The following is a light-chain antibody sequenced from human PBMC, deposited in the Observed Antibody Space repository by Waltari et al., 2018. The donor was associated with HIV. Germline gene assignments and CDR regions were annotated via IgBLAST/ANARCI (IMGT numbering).Light chain of an antibody. CDR2: GAS. V-gene: IGKV3-20*01. Sequence: EIVLTQSPGTLSLSPGERATLSCRASQSVSSSYLAWYQQKPGQAPRLLIYGASSRATGIPDRFSGSGSGTGFTLTISRLEPEDFAVYYCHQYGSSYTFGQGTKLEIK. CDR1: QSVSSSY. CDR3: HQYGSSYT. J-gene: IGKJ2*01.